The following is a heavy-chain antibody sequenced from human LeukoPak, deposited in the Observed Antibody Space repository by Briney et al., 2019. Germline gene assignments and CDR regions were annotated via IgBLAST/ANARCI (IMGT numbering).Heavy chain of an antibody. D-gene: IGHD6-13*01. CDR2: INHSGST. Sequence: SETLSLICAVYGGSFSGYYWSWIRQPPGKGLEWIGEINHSGSTNYNPSLKSRVTISVDTSKNQFSLKLSSVTAADTAVYYCATRRYSSSWYGRAEYFQHWGQGTLVTVSS. J-gene: IGHJ1*01. CDR1: GGSFSGYY. CDR3: ATRRYSSSWYGRAEYFQH. V-gene: IGHV4-34*01.